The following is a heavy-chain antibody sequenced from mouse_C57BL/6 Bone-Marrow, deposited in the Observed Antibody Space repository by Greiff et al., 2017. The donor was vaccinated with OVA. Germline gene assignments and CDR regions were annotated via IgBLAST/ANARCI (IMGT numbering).Heavy chain of an antibody. CDR3: ARGDWDYFDY. CDR1: GYTFTDYY. J-gene: IGHJ2*01. CDR2: LYPGSGNT. V-gene: IGHV1-84*01. Sequence: LVESGPELVKPGASVKISCKASGYTFTDYYINWVKQRPGQGLEWIGWLYPGSGNTKYNEKFKGKATLSVDSSSSTAYMQLSSLTSEDSAVYFCARGDWDYFDYWGQGTTLTVSS. D-gene: IGHD4-1*01.